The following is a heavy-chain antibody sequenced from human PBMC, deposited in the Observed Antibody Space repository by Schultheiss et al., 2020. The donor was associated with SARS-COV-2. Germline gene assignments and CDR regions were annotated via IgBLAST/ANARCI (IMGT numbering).Heavy chain of an antibody. CDR1: GFTFDDYA. Sequence: GGSLRLSCAASGFTFDDYAMHWVRQAPGKGLEWVSGISWNSGSIGYADSVKGRFTISRDNSKNTLYLQMNSLRAEDTAVYYCAKGGYSSGWYALFDYWGQGTLVTVSS. D-gene: IGHD6-19*01. CDR2: ISWNSGSI. V-gene: IGHV3-9*01. J-gene: IGHJ4*02. CDR3: AKGGYSSGWYALFDY.